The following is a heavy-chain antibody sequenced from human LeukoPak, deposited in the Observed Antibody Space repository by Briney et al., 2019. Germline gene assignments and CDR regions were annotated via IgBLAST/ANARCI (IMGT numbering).Heavy chain of an antibody. D-gene: IGHD2-15*01. CDR3: ARQGSSYYYYMDV. CDR2: IYPGDADT. Sequence: GESLKISCKGSGYSFSSYWIAWVRQVPGKGLEWMGIIYPGDADTRYSPSFQGQVTISADKSISTAYLQWSSLKASDTAMYYCARQGSSYYYYMDVWGKGTTVTVSS. J-gene: IGHJ6*03. V-gene: IGHV5-51*01. CDR1: GYSFSSYW.